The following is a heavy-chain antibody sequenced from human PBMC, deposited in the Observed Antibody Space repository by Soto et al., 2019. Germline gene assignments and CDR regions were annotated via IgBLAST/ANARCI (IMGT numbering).Heavy chain of an antibody. J-gene: IGHJ3*02. V-gene: IGHV1-18*04. CDR3: ARDRPHPQYYYDSSGYSEAFDI. CDR1: GYTFTSYG. Sequence: GASVKVSCKASGYTFTSYGISWVRQAPGQGLEWMGWISAYNGNTNYAQKLQGRVTMTTDTSTSTAYMELRSLRSDDTAVYYCARDRPHPQYYYDSSGYSEAFDIWGQGTMVTVSS. CDR2: ISAYNGNT. D-gene: IGHD3-22*01.